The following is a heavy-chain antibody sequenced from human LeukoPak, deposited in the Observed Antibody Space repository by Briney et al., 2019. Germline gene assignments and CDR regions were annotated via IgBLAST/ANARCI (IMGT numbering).Heavy chain of an antibody. J-gene: IGHJ4*02. CDR3: ARGGDYYASSFPPFDY. Sequence: SETLPLTCTVSGGSISSGGYYWSWIRQHPGKGLEWIGYIYYSGSTYYNPSLKSRVTISVDTSKNQFSLKLSSVTAADTAVYYCARGGDYYASSFPPFDYWGQGTLVTVSS. D-gene: IGHD3-22*01. CDR2: IYYSGST. CDR1: GGSISSGGYY. V-gene: IGHV4-31*03.